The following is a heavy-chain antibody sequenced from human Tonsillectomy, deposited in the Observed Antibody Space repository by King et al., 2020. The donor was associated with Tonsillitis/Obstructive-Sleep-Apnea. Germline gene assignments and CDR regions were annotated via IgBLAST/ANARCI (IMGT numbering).Heavy chain of an antibody. V-gene: IGHV1-18*01. CDR3: ARVYCSGDCYAFDY. Sequence: QLVQSGVEVKKPGASVKVSCKASGYTFTNYGISWVRQAPGQGLEWMGWINVYNCNTNYAPKFQGRVTMTTDTSTSTSYMELRSLRSDDTAVYYCARVYCSGDCYAFDYWGQGTPVTVSS. J-gene: IGHJ4*02. CDR2: INVYNCNT. D-gene: IGHD2-21*01. CDR1: GYTFTNYG.